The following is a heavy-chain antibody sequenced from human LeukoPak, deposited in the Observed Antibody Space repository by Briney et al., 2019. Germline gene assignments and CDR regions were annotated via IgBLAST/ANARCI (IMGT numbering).Heavy chain of an antibody. Sequence: SETLSLTCTVSGGSISSYYWSWIRQPPGKGLEWIGEINHSGSTNYNPSLKSRVTISVDTSKNQFSLKLSSVTAADTAVYYCARIPWELLDAFDIWGQGTMVTVSS. CDR2: INHSGST. V-gene: IGHV4-34*01. D-gene: IGHD1-26*01. CDR3: ARIPWELLDAFDI. J-gene: IGHJ3*02. CDR1: GGSISSYY.